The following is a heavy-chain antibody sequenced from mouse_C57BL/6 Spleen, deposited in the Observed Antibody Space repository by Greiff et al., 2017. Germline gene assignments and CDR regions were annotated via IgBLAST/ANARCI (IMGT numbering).Heavy chain of an antibody. CDR2: IYPGDGDT. J-gene: IGHJ3*01. V-gene: IGHV1-82*01. Sequence: VQLQQSGPELVKPGASVKISCKASGYAFSSSWMNWVKQRPGKGLEWIGRIYPGDGDTNYNGKFKGKATLTADKSSSTASMQLSSLTSEDSAVYFCARYDGYRAWFAYWGQGTLVTVSA. CDR1: GYAFSSSW. D-gene: IGHD2-3*01. CDR3: ARYDGYRAWFAY.